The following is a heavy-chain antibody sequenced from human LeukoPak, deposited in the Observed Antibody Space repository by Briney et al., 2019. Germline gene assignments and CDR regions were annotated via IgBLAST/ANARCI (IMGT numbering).Heavy chain of an antibody. Sequence: PGGSLRLSCAASGFTFSSYAMSWVRQAPGKGLEWVSAISGSGGSTYYADSVKGRFTISRDNSKNTLYLQMNSLRAEDTAVYYCAKNYCDSSGYYTFDYWGQGTLVTVSS. CDR1: GFTFSSYA. CDR3: AKNYCDSSGYYTFDY. D-gene: IGHD3-22*01. CDR2: ISGSGGST. V-gene: IGHV3-23*01. J-gene: IGHJ4*02.